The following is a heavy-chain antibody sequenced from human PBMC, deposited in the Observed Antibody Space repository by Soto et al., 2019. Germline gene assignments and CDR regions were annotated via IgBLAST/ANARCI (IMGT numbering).Heavy chain of an antibody. CDR1: GASINTYY. J-gene: IGHJ6*02. D-gene: IGHD7-27*01. Sequence: QVQLQESGPGLVKPSETLSLTCPVSGASINTYYWSWFRQPPGKGLEWIGYIFYNGSTNYTPSLKSRVTISGDTWQNQVSLKLSSVTAADTAMYYCARQIPIFGLDVWGQGTTLTVSS. V-gene: IGHV4-59*08. CDR2: IFYNGST. CDR3: ARQIPIFGLDV.